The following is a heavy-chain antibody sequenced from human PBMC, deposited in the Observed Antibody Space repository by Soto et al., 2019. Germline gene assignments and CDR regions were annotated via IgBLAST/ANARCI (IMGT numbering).Heavy chain of an antibody. V-gene: IGHV4-4*02. J-gene: IGHJ4*02. Sequence: SETLSLTCAVSGGSISSSNWWSWVRQPPGKGLEWIGEIYHGGSTNYNPSLKSRVTISVDKSKNQFSLKLSSVTAADTAVYYCARLHPSAATFDYWGQGTLVTVSS. D-gene: IGHD2-15*01. CDR3: ARLHPSAATFDY. CDR2: IYHGGST. CDR1: GGSISSSNW.